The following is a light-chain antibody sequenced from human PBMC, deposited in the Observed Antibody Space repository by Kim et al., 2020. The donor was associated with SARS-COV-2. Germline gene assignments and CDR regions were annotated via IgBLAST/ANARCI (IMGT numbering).Light chain of an antibody. CDR3: NSRDSSGNHRWV. V-gene: IGLV3-19*01. J-gene: IGLJ3*02. CDR1: STRSYY. CDR2: GKN. Sequence: LGQTVRITCQGDSTRSYYASWYQQKPGQAPVLVIYGKNNRTSGIPDRFSGSSSGNTASLTITGAQAEDEADYYCNSRDSSGNHRWVFGGGTKLTVL.